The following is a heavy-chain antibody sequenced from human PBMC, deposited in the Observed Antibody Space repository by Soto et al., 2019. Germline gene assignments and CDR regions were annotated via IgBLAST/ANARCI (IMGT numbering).Heavy chain of an antibody. CDR3: ARVGSTSWAGLYTP. CDR1: GGSFSGYY. J-gene: IGHJ5*02. CDR2: INHSGST. V-gene: IGHV4-34*01. D-gene: IGHD2-2*01. Sequence: PSETLSLTCAVYGGSFSGYYWSWIRQPPGKGLEWIGEINHSGSTNYNPSLKSRVTISVDTSKNQFSLKLSSVTAADTAVYYCARVGSTSWAGLYTPSRQGTLVTVSS.